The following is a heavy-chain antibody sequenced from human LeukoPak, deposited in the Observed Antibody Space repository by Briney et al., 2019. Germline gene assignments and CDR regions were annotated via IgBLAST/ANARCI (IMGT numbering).Heavy chain of an antibody. CDR1: GFAFSSQA. J-gene: IGHJ4*02. Sequence: RTGGSLRLSCAASGFAFSSQAMGWVRQAPGKGLEWVSVISDSGDRTYYADSVKGRFTISRDNSKNTLYLQMNSLRAEDTAVYYCAKDARRSSGWYFFDHWGQGTLVTVSS. CDR2: ISDSGDRT. CDR3: AKDARRSSGWYFFDH. V-gene: IGHV3-23*01. D-gene: IGHD6-19*01.